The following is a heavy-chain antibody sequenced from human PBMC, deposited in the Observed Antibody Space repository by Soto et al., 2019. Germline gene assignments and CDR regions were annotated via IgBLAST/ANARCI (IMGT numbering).Heavy chain of an antibody. CDR2: IIPIFGTA. Sequence: QVQLVQSGAEVKKPGSSVKVSCKASGGTFSSYAISWVRQAPGQGLEWMGGIIPIFGTANYAQKFQGRVTITADESTSTAYMELSSLRSEDTAVYYCAREVRFLPHRYYYYGMDVWGQGTTVTVSS. J-gene: IGHJ6*02. V-gene: IGHV1-69*12. CDR3: AREVRFLPHRYYYYGMDV. D-gene: IGHD3-3*01. CDR1: GGTFSSYA.